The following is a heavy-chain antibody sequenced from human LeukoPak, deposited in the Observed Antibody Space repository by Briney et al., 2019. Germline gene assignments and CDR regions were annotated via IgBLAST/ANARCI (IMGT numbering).Heavy chain of an antibody. CDR3: VKKVVVGATSPYSDFQD. V-gene: IGHV3-23*01. D-gene: IGHD1-26*01. CDR1: GFTFSSYA. CDR2: ISGSGVTT. Sequence: GDSLRLSCIASGFTFSSYAMGWVRQAPGKGLDWVSAISGSGVTTHYAGSVQGRFSISRDNSKNTLYLQMNSLRVEDTALYYCVKKVVVGATSPYSDFQDWGQGTLVTVSS. J-gene: IGHJ1*01.